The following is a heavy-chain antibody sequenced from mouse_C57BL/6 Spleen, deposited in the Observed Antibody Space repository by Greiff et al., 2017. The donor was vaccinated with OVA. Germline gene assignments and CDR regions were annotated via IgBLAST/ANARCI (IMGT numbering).Heavy chain of an antibody. V-gene: IGHV5-12*01. J-gene: IGHJ3*01. CDR2: ISNGGGST. CDR1: GFTFSDYY. Sequence: EVQVVESGGGLVQPGGSLKLSCAASGFTFSDYYMYWVRQTPEKRLEWVAYISNGGGSTYYPDTVKGRFTISRDNAKNTLYLQMSRLKSEDTARYYCARQGVSREAWLAYWGQGTLVTVSA. CDR3: ARQGVSREAWLAY.